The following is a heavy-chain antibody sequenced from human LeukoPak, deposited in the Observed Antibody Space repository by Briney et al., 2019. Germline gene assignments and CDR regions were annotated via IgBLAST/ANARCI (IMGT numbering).Heavy chain of an antibody. J-gene: IGHJ3*02. CDR1: GFTFSSYS. D-gene: IGHD3-10*01. V-gene: IGHV3-48*01. CDR3: ARGRSITILRGVAISDGFDI. Sequence: GGSLRLSCAASGFTFSSYSMNWVRQAPGKGLEWVSYISTSSNTIHYADSVKGRFTISRDNAKNSLYLQMSSLRPDDTAVYYCARGRSITILRGVAISDGFDIWGQGTKVTVS. CDR2: ISTSSNTI.